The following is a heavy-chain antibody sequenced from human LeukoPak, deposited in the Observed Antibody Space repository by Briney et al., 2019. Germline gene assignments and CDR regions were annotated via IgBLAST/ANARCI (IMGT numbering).Heavy chain of an antibody. D-gene: IGHD2-15*01. Sequence: GGSLTLSCAASGFTFSSYDMHWVRQAPGKGLEWVAVIWYDGSNKYYADSEKGRITTSRANSTRKLYLQMISLRAEGLAVYYCARWVVVAATQYYYGMDVWGQGTTVTVS. CDR2: IWYDGSNK. CDR1: GFTFSSYD. J-gene: IGHJ6*02. CDR3: ARWVVVAATQYYYGMDV. V-gene: IGHV3-33*01.